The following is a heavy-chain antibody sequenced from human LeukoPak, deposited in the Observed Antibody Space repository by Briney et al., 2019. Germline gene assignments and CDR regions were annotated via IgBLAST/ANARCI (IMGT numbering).Heavy chain of an antibody. CDR1: GYTFTGYY. V-gene: IGHV1-18*04. CDR2: ISAYNGNT. CDR3: ARGVGYSYGYSYYFDY. Sequence: ASVKVSCKASGYTFTGYYMHWVRQAPGQGLEWMGWISAYNGNTNYAQKLQGRVTMTTDTSTSTAYMELRSLRSDDTAVYYCARGVGYSYGYSYYFDYWGQGTLVTVSS. J-gene: IGHJ4*02. D-gene: IGHD5-18*01.